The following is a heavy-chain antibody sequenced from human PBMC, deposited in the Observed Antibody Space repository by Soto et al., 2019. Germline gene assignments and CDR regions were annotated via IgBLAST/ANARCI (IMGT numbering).Heavy chain of an antibody. D-gene: IGHD6-19*01. CDR1: GYTFTSYG. V-gene: IGHV1-18*01. CDR3: ARDRGSVYNRGLNPIDD. J-gene: IGHJ4*02. CDR2: ISAYNGNT. Sequence: QVQLVQSGAEVKKPGASVKVSCKASGYTFTSYGISWVRQAPGQGLEWMGWISAYNGNTKYAQKLQGRVTMTTDTSASTAYMELRRLGSDDTAVYYCARDRGSVYNRGLNPIDDWGQGTLVNVSS.